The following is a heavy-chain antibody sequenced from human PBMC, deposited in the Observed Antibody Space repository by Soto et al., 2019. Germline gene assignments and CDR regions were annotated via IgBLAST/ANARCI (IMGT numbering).Heavy chain of an antibody. CDR1: GGSISGSY. CDR2: VYYTGST. V-gene: IGHV4-59*01. CDR3: ARSVAVPGAHIDY. D-gene: IGHD6-19*01. J-gene: IGHJ4*02. Sequence: PXATLSLTCSVSGGSISGSYWSWIRQSPGKGLEWLGYVYYTGSTNYSPSLRGRVSISVDTSKNEFSLRLSSVTAADTAVYFCARSVAVPGAHIDYWGQGTQVTVSS.